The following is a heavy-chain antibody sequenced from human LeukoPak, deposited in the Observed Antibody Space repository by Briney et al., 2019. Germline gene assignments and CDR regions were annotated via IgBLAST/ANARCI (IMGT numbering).Heavy chain of an antibody. D-gene: IGHD3-10*01. V-gene: IGHV5-51*01. CDR2: IHPGDSDT. CDR1: GSRFSDYW. J-gene: IGHJ1*01. Sequence: GESLKISCKSSGSRFSDYWIGWVRQRPGKGLEWMGIIHPGDSDTRYSPSFQGQVTMSADKSISTAFLQWSSLRASDTAMYFCARVASGNSIGGYFQYWGQGTLVTVSS. CDR3: ARVASGNSIGGYFQY.